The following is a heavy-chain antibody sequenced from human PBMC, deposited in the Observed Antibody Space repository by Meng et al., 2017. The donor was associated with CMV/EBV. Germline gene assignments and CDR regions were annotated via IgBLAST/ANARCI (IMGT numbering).Heavy chain of an antibody. J-gene: IGHJ3*02. CDR3: AREVPAGGAFDI. Sequence: SETLSLTCTVSGGSISSYYWSWIRQPPGKGLERIGYIYYSGSTNYNPSLKSRVTISVDMSKNQFSLKLSSVTAADTAVYYCAREVPAGGAFDIWGQGTMVTVSS. D-gene: IGHD2-2*01. CDR1: GGSISSYY. V-gene: IGHV4-59*01. CDR2: IYYSGST.